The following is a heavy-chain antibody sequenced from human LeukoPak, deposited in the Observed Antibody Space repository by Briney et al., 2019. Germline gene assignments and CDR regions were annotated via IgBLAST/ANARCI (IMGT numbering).Heavy chain of an antibody. CDR1: GGSISSSSYY. V-gene: IGHV4-39*01. CDR2: IYYSGSN. Sequence: SPSETLSLTCTVSGGSISSSSYYWGWLRQPPGKGLEGIGSIYYSGSNYYNPSLKSRVTISVDTSKNQFSLKLSSVTAADTAVYYCARLGYSSGWYYFDYWGQGTLVTVSS. CDR3: ARLGYSSGWYYFDY. J-gene: IGHJ4*02. D-gene: IGHD6-19*01.